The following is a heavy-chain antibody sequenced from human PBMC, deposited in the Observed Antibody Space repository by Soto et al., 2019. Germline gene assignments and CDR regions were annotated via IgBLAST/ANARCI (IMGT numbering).Heavy chain of an antibody. V-gene: IGHV4-39*01. CDR3: AIPSAADDFDY. Sequence: QLQLQESGPGLVKPSETLSLTCTVSGGSISSSSYYWGWSRQPPGKGLEWIGSIYYSGSTYYNPSLKIRVAISVDTYKNQFSLKLSSVTAADTAVYYCAIPSAADDFDYWGQGTLVTVSS. CDR1: GGSISSSSYY. CDR2: IYYSGST. J-gene: IGHJ4*02. D-gene: IGHD6-13*01.